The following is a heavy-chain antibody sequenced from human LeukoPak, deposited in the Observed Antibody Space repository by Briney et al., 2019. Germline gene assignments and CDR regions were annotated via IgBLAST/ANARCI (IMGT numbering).Heavy chain of an antibody. CDR2: SNDGSDT. J-gene: IGHJ4*02. CDR1: GFTSSNYW. D-gene: IGHD1-14*01. Sequence: GGSLRLPCAASGFTSSNYWMHWVRQAPGKGLVWVSGSNDGSDTGYADSVKGRFTISRDNAANMLHLQMNGLRVEDTAVYYCARDPAASSLTRFDYWGQGTLVTVSS. V-gene: IGHV3-74*01. CDR3: ARDPAASSLTRFDY.